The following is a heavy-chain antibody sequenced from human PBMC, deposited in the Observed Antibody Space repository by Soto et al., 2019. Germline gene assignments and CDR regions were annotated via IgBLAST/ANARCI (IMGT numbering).Heavy chain of an antibody. J-gene: IGHJ5*02. CDR3: ARALFGNWFDP. Sequence: SETLSLTCTVSGGSIRSYYWSWIRQPPGKGLEWIGYIYYSGSTNYNPSLKSRVTISVDTSKNQFSLKLSSVTAADTAVYYCARALFGNWFDPWGQGTLVTVSS. CDR1: GGSIRSYY. CDR2: IYYSGST. D-gene: IGHD3-16*01. V-gene: IGHV4-59*08.